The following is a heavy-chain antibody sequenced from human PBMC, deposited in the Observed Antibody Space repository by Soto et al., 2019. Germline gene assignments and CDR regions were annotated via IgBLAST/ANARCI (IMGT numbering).Heavy chain of an antibody. CDR3: ARMERLGALTGFAP. Sequence: ASVKVSCKASGYSFTNNDVSWVRQATGQGLEWMGWMNPGSCDTGYAQKFQGRVTMAREIHIATEYMELGSLRSDDRAIYYWARMERLGALTGFAPGRQGTLVTVSS. J-gene: IGHJ5*02. CDR1: GYSFTNND. D-gene: IGHD3-16*01. CDR2: MNPGSCDT. V-gene: IGHV1-8*01.